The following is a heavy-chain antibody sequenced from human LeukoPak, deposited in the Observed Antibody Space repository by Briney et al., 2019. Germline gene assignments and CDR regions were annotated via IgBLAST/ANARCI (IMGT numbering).Heavy chain of an antibody. Sequence: SETLSLTCAVSGYSISSGYYWGWIRQPPGKGLECIGSISPSGSTFYNPSLKSRVTISVDTSKNQFSLQLRSVTAADTAVYYCALSPLGAAGTWSGLFDYWGQGTLVTVSS. V-gene: IGHV4-38-2*01. J-gene: IGHJ4*02. D-gene: IGHD6-13*01. CDR2: ISPSGST. CDR3: ALSPLGAAGTWSGLFDY. CDR1: GYSISSGYY.